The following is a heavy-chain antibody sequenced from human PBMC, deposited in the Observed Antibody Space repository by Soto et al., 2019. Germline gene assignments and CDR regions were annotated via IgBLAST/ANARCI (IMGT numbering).Heavy chain of an antibody. CDR1: GYTFTSYA. D-gene: IGHD2-15*01. J-gene: IGHJ5*02. Sequence: ASVKVSCKASGYTFTSYAMHWVRQAPGQRLEWMGWINAGNGNTKYSQKFQGRVTITRDTSASTAYMELSSLRSEDTAVYYCARDLSGYDVVVVAATLGWFDPWGQGTLVTVSS. V-gene: IGHV1-3*01. CDR2: INAGNGNT. CDR3: ARDLSGYDVVVVAATLGWFDP.